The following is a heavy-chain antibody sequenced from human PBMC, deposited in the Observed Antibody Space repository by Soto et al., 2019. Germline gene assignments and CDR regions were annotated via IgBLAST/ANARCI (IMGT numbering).Heavy chain of an antibody. CDR3: ARGSRVKIPAASGRDYYYHCLDV. D-gene: IGHD6-25*01. CDR2: INHRGST. Sequence: QVQLQQWGAGLLKPSETLSLTCAVYGGSFRGYYWSWIRQPPGKGLEWIGEINHRGSTNYNPSVKSRVTISVDTSKNQFSLKLNSVTAADTAVYYCARGSRVKIPAASGRDYYYHCLDVWGQGTAVTVSS. CDR1: GGSFRGYY. J-gene: IGHJ6*02. V-gene: IGHV4-34*01.